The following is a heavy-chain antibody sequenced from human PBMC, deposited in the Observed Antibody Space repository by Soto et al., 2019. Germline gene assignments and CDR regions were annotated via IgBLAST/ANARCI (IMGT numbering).Heavy chain of an antibody. CDR3: ARFYYCSGGGCYYNWFDP. CDR1: GGSFSGYY. J-gene: IGHJ5*02. D-gene: IGHD2-15*01. Sequence: QVQLQQWGAGLLKPSETLSLTCAVYGGSFSGYYWSWIRQPPGKGLEWIGEINHSGSTNYNPSLKSRVTISVDTSKNQFSLKLSSVTAADTAVYYCARFYYCSGGGCYYNWFDPWGQGTLVTVSS. V-gene: IGHV4-34*01. CDR2: INHSGST.